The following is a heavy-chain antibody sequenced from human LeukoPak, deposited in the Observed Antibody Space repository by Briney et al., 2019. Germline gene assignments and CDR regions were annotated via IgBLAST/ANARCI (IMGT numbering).Heavy chain of an antibody. CDR3: AKLRRGYYGSGSLFDY. CDR2: IYSAGAT. V-gene: IGHV3-66*04. D-gene: IGHD3-10*01. J-gene: IGHJ4*02. Sequence: PGGSLRLSCAASGFTVSSNYISWVRQAPGKGLEWVSVIYSAGATYYADSVKGRFTLSRDSSKNTLYLQMNSLRAEDTAIYYCAKLRRGYYGSGSLFDYWGPGTLVTVSS. CDR1: GFTVSSNY.